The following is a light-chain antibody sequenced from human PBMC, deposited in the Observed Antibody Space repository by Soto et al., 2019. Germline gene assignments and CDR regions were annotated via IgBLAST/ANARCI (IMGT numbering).Light chain of an antibody. V-gene: IGKV1-39*01. CDR1: QTISNY. CDR2: AAS. CDR3: QQSYSTPRT. J-gene: IGKJ1*01. Sequence: DIQMTQSPSSLSASAGDRVTITCRASQTISNYLNWYQQKPGKAPDLLIYAASSLQSGVPSRFSGSGSGTDFTLTISSLQPEDFATYYCQQSYSTPRTFGQGTKVEIK.